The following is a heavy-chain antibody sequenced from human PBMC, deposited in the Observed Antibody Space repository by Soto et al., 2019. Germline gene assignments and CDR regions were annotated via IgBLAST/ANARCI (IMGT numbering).Heavy chain of an antibody. CDR1: GFTVSSNY. D-gene: IGHD6-6*01. V-gene: IGHV3-66*01. J-gene: IGHJ6*03. CDR2: IYSGGST. CDR3: AREIGRGAAQTNYMDV. Sequence: EVQLVESGGGLVQPGGSLRLPFAASGFTVSSNYMSWVRQAPGKGLEWVSVIYSGGSTFYADSVKGRFTISRDNSKNTVYLQMNSLRAEDAGVYYCAREIGRGAAQTNYMDVWGKGTTVTVS.